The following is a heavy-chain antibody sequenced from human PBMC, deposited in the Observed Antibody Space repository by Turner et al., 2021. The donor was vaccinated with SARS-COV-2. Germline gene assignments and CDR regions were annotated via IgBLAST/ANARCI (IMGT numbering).Heavy chain of an antibody. CDR3: ARELSNNGFDP. Sequence: QVLLQGSGPGLVKPSDTLSLTCTVPGASINSYYLAWIRQPPGKRLEWIGYIYYRGSTNYNPSLKSRGTISVDTSKKQFSLKLTSVTAADTAVYYCARELSNNGFDPWGQGTLVTVSS. V-gene: IGHV4-59*01. CDR1: GASINSYY. CDR2: IYYRGST. J-gene: IGHJ5*02.